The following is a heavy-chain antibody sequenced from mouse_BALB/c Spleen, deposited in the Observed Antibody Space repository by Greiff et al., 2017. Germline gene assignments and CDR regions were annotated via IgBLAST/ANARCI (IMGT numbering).Heavy chain of an antibody. Sequence: EVKVVESGGGLVQPGGSRKLSCAASGFTFSSFGMHWVRQAPEKGLEWVAYISSGSSTIYYADTVKGRFTISRDNPKNTLFLQMTSLRSEDTAMYYCARRGYGSSYHFDYWGQGTTLTVSS. CDR1: GFTFSSFG. CDR2: ISSGSSTI. CDR3: ARRGYGSSYHFDY. V-gene: IGHV5-17*02. D-gene: IGHD1-1*01. J-gene: IGHJ2*01.